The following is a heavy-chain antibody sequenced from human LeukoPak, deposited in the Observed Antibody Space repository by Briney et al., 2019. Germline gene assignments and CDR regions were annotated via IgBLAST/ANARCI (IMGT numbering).Heavy chain of an antibody. CDR3: ARGRLGATY. D-gene: IGHD1-26*01. Sequence: PSETLSLTCTVSGGSVSRGSYYWSWTRQPPGKGLEWIGYIHHSATTNYSPSLKSRVTISVDMSKNQFFLNLSSVTAADTAVYYCARGRLGATYWGQGTLVTVSS. V-gene: IGHV4-61*01. CDR2: IHHSATT. CDR1: GGSVSRGSYY. J-gene: IGHJ4*02.